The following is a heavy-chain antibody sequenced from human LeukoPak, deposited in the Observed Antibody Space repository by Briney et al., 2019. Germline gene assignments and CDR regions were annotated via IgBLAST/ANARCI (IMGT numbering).Heavy chain of an antibody. CDR2: ITSSSSAT. CDR3: VKDLLGDTYFFDC. CDR1: GFSFSTFA. D-gene: IGHD2-21*02. Sequence: GGSLRLSCAASGFSFSTFAMNWVRQAPGKGLEWISHITSSSSATYYADSVKGRFTISRDNAKNSLFLQMNSLRDEDTAVYYCVKDLLGDTYFFDCWGGGTLVTVSS. V-gene: IGHV3-48*02. J-gene: IGHJ4*02.